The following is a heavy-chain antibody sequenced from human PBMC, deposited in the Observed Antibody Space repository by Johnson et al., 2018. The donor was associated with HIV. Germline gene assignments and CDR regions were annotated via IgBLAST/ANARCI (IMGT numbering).Heavy chain of an antibody. CDR1: GLTFHDYG. V-gene: IGHV3-20*04. J-gene: IGHJ3*01. D-gene: IGHD2-15*01. CDR3: VRDTGYCSGGRCDDAFDV. Sequence: VQLVESGGGVVRPGGSLRLSCAASGLTFHDYGMNWVRQTPGKGLEWVSGINWNGGSTGFADSVKGRVTISRDNAKNSMYLQMNSLRVEDTALYYCVRDTGYCSGGRCDDAFDVWGQGTVVTVSS. CDR2: INWNGGST.